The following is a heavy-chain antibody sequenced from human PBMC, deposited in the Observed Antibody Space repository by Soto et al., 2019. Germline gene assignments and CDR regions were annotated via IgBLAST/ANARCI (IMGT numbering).Heavy chain of an antibody. Sequence: QVQLVQSGAEVKKPGASVKVSCKASGYTFTSYGISWVRQAPGQGLEWMGWISAYNGNTNYTQKLQGRVTMTTDTSTSIGYMELRGMRSDDTGVYYCARGEWGYCNGGSCSEDYYYGMDVWGQGTTVTVSS. CDR3: ARGEWGYCNGGSCSEDYYYGMDV. CDR1: GYTFTSYG. CDR2: ISAYNGNT. D-gene: IGHD2-15*01. V-gene: IGHV1-18*01. J-gene: IGHJ6*02.